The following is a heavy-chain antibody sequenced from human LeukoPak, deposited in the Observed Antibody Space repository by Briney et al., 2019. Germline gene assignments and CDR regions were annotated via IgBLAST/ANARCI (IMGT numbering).Heavy chain of an antibody. CDR3: AKTTIVVVAPTYFDY. CDR2: ITGSGDNT. D-gene: IGHD2-15*01. J-gene: IGHJ4*02. CDR1: EITFNSYP. Sequence: GGSLRLSCAASEITFNSYPMTWVRQAPGKGLEWVSLITGSGDNTYYADSVKGRFTISRDNSKNTLYLQMNSLRAEDTAVYYCAKTTIVVVAPTYFDYWGQGTLVTVSS. V-gene: IGHV3-23*01.